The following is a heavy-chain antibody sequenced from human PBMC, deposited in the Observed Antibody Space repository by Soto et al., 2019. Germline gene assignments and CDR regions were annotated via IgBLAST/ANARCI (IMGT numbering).Heavy chain of an antibody. J-gene: IGHJ4*02. D-gene: IGHD1-1*01. Sequence: QVHLVQSGAEVKKTGASVKVSCKGSGYDFTTYGITWVRQAPGEGLGWMAWISTHNGKTDYSQKPQGRVTVTRNTPTSTAYMALRSLRSDDTAGYYSARGRYGDYWGQGALVTFSS. CDR1: GYDFTTYG. CDR2: ISTHNGKT. CDR3: ARGRYGDY. V-gene: IGHV1-18*01.